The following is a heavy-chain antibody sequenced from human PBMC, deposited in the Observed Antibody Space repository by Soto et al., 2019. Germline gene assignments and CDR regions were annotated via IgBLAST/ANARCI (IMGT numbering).Heavy chain of an antibody. J-gene: IGHJ6*02. CDR3: ARDKRPAYGSGQLTYYSYCMDV. CDR2: IYTSGST. D-gene: IGHD3-10*01. Sequence: TSETLSLTCTVSGGSISSYYWSCIRQPAGKALEWIGHIYTSGSTNYNPSLNSRVTMSVDTSKNQFSLKLSSVTAADTAVDYCARDKRPAYGSGQLTYYSYCMDVWGPGTTVTVSS. V-gene: IGHV4-4*07. CDR1: GGSISSYY.